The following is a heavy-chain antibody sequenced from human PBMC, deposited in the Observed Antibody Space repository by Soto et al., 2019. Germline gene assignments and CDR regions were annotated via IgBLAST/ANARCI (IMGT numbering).Heavy chain of an antibody. J-gene: IGHJ3*02. CDR3: ARVKWKWFGELPWSNDAFDI. CDR1: GGSISSYY. Sequence: PSETLSLTCTVSGGSISSYYWSWIRQPPGKGLEWIGYIYYSGSTNYNPSLKSRVTISVDTSKNQFSLKLSSVTAADTAVYYCARVKWKWFGELPWSNDAFDIWGQGTMVTVSS. CDR2: IYYSGST. D-gene: IGHD3-10*01. V-gene: IGHV4-59*01.